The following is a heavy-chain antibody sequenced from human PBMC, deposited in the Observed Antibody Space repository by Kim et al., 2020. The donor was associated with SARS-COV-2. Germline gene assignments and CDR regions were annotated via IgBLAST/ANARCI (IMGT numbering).Heavy chain of an antibody. D-gene: IGHD1-26*01. CDR3: ARQVMGALLTLDY. J-gene: IGHJ4*02. Sequence: SPPLKIRVTMSVDPSNNRFSLKLSSVTAADTAVYYCARQVMGALLTLDYWGQGTLVTVSS. V-gene: IGHV4-39*01.